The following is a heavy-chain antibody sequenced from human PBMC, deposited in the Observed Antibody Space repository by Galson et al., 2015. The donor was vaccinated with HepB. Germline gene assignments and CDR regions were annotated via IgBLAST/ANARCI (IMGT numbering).Heavy chain of an antibody. J-gene: IGHJ4*01. Sequence: SMRLSCDASGFTFSSYGMHWVRQAPGKGLEWVAGIWYDGSNKYYADTVKVRFTISRNNSKNPLYLQMNSLRAEDTAVYYCARELANRVSYYLHGGFDYWGQGTPVAVSS. CDR3: ARELANRVSYYLHGGFDY. V-gene: IGHV3-33*01. CDR1: GFTFSSYG. CDR2: IWYDGSNK. D-gene: IGHD1-26*01.